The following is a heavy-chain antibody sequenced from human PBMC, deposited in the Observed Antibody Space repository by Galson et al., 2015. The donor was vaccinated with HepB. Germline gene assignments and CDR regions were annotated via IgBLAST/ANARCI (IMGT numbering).Heavy chain of an antibody. J-gene: IGHJ3*02. V-gene: IGHV3-23*01. CDR2: ISGSGGST. CDR3: AKALEELLGAFDI. Sequence: SLRLSCAASGFIFSTNAMSWVRQAPGKGLEWVSVISGSGGSTYYADSVKGRFTVSRDNSKNTLYLQMNSLRAEDTAKYYCAKALEELLGAFDIWGQGTMVTVSS. D-gene: IGHD3-10*01. CDR1: GFIFSTNA.